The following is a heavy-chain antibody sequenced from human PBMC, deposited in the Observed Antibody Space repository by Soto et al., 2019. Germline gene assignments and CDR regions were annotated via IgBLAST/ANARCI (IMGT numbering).Heavy chain of an antibody. D-gene: IGHD6-13*01. J-gene: IGHJ6*02. CDR3: ARSIAAAGYYYYYGMDV. V-gene: IGHV3-53*01. CDR2: IYSGGST. CDR1: GFTVSSNY. Sequence: GGSLRLSCAASGFTVSSNYMSWVRQAPGKGLEWVSVIYSGGSTYYADSVKGRFTISRDNSKNTLYLQMNSLRAEDTAVYYCARSIAAAGYYYYYGMDVWGQGTTVTVSS.